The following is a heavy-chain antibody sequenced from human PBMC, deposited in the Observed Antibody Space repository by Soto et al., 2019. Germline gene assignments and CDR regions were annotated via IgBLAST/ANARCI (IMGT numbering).Heavy chain of an antibody. J-gene: IGHJ4*02. CDR3: ARDLDGDYFDY. V-gene: IGHV4-59*01. D-gene: IGHD4-17*01. Sequence: PSETLSLTCTVSGGSISSYYWSWIRQPPGKGLEWIGYIYYSGSTNYNPSLKSRVTISVETSKNQFSLKLSSVTAADTAVYYCARDLDGDYFDYWGQGTRVTVSS. CDR2: IYYSGST. CDR1: GGSISSYY.